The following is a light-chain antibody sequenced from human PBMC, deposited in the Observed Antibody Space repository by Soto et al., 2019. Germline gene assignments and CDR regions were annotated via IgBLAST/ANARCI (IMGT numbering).Light chain of an antibody. V-gene: IGKV3-11*01. Sequence: TVLTQSPATLSLSPGERATLCCRASQSIGNSLGWFQQKPGQAPRRLIDDAFNRATGIPARFTGSGSGSAFTLTLSSLEPEDFGVYYCRQRYNWPLTLGGVTKVEL. CDR3: RQRYNWPLT. J-gene: IGKJ4*01. CDR2: DAF. CDR1: QSIGNS.